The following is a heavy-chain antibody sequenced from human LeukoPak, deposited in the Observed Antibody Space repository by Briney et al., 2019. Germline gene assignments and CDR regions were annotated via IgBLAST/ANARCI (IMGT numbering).Heavy chain of an antibody. CDR2: ITGSGSST. J-gene: IGHJ4*02. D-gene: IGHD6-13*01. CDR3: ANGQLFDY. CDR1: GFTFSSYA. Sequence: PGGSLRLSCAASGFTFSSYAIGWVRQAPGKGLGWDSAITGSGSSTYYADSVKGRFTISRDNSKNTLYLQMNSLRAEDTAVYYCANGQLFDYWGQGTLVTVSS. V-gene: IGHV3-23*01.